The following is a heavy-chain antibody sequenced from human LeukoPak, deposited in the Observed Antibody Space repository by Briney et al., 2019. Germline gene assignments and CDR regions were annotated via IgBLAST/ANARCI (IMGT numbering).Heavy chain of an antibody. Sequence: ASETLSLACTVSGGSISSYYWSWIRQPPGKGLEWIGYIYYSGSANFNPSLKSRVTISVDTSKNQFSLKLSSVTAADTAVYYCARDLIASGNTTMVGAFDIWGQGTMVTVSS. CDR2: IYYSGSA. CDR1: GGSISSYY. D-gene: IGHD5-18*01. J-gene: IGHJ3*02. CDR3: ARDLIASGNTTMVGAFDI. V-gene: IGHV4-59*01.